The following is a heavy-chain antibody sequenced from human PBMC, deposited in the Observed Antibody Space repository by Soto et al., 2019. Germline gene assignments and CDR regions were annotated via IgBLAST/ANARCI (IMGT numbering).Heavy chain of an antibody. CDR3: ARDPRSITGTTSSEDFQF. V-gene: IGHV1-69*01. J-gene: IGHJ1*01. D-gene: IGHD1-20*01. CDR1: GGTFSGYA. Sequence: QAHLMQSGAEVKKPGSSVKVSCKASGGTFSGYAISWVRQRPGRGLEWMGGIIPIFGITTYAEKFQGRITRAADESTGTAFMDLRSLISEDTAVYYCARDPRSITGTTSSEDFQFWGPGTLVSFS. CDR2: IIPIFGIT.